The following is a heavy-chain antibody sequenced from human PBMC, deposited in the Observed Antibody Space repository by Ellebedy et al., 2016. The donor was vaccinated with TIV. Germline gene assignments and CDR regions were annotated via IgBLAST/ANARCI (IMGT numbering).Heavy chain of an antibody. CDR2: VNHDGSNT. D-gene: IGHD6-19*01. J-gene: IGHJ4*02. CDR1: GFTFSNHW. V-gene: IGHV3-74*01. Sequence: GGSLRLXCAASGFTFSNHWMFWVRQAPGMGLVWVSRVNHDGSNTLYADSVKGRFTISRDNSKNSLYLQMNSLRAEDTAVYYCARKGVAGTWGYWGQGTLVTVSS. CDR3: ARKGVAGTWGY.